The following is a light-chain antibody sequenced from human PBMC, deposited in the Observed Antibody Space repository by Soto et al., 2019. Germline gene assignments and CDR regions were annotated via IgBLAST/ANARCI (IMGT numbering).Light chain of an antibody. CDR1: ESVYSY. Sequence: EIVMTQSPATLSVSPGEGLNLSCRASESVYSYLAWYQQKPGQAPRLLIHGASTRATGIPARFSGSGSGTEFTLTISSLQSEDFAVYYCQKYNNWPLTFGGGTKVEI. J-gene: IGKJ4*01. V-gene: IGKV3-15*01. CDR2: GAS. CDR3: QKYNNWPLT.